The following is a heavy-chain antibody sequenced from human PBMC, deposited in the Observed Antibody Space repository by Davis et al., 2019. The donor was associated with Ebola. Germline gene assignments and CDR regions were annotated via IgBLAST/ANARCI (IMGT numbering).Heavy chain of an antibody. CDR3: ARDDAPDGGYLDY. V-gene: IGHV4-4*07. J-gene: IGHJ4*02. CDR1: AGSITGYY. CDR2: ILTSGSP. D-gene: IGHD1-14*01. Sequence: PSETLSLTCAVSAGSITGYYWSWIRQPAGKGLEWIGRILTSGSPNYNPSLKSRVTMSIHTSKNQFSLNLTSVTAADTAIYHCARDDAPDGGYLDYWGQGTLVTVSS.